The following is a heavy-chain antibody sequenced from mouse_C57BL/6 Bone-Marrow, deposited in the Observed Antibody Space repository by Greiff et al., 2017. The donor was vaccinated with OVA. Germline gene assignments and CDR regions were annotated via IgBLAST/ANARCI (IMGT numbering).Heavy chain of an antibody. J-gene: IGHJ3*01. V-gene: IGHV1-81*01. CDR1: GYTFTSYG. CDR3: ASLDYYGSSYPAWCAY. D-gene: IGHD1-1*01. Sequence: QVHVKQSGAELARPGASVKLSCKASGYTFTSYGISWVKQRTGQGLEWIGEIYPRSGNTYYNEKFKGKATLTADKSSSTAYMELRSLTSEDSAVYFCASLDYYGSSYPAWCAYWGQGTLVTVSA. CDR2: IYPRSGNT.